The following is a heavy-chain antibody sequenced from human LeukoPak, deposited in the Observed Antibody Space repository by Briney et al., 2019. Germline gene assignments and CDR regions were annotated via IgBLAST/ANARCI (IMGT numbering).Heavy chain of an antibody. CDR2: INRRGHT. CDR1: GFTFDRFT. J-gene: IGHJ4*02. Sequence: GGSLRLSCAASGFTFDRFTIHWVRQTPGKGLEWVSLINRRGHTFYADSVKGRFTISRDNAKNSLYLQMNSLRAEDTAVYYCARRRGYSTDYWGQGTLVTVSS. CDR3: ARRRGYSTDY. D-gene: IGHD5-12*01. V-gene: IGHV3-43*01.